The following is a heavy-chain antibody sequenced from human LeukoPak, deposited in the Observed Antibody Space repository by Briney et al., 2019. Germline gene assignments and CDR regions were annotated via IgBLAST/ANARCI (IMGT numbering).Heavy chain of an antibody. Sequence: ASVKVSCKASGGTFSSYAISWVRQAPGQGLEWMGGMIPIFGTANYAQKFQGRVTITADESTSTAYMELSSLRSEDTAVYYCARRIMITFGGVIVPTNNWFDPWGQGTLVTVSS. J-gene: IGHJ5*02. CDR1: GGTFSSYA. V-gene: IGHV1-69*13. D-gene: IGHD3-16*02. CDR3: ARRIMITFGGVIVPTNNWFDP. CDR2: MIPIFGTA.